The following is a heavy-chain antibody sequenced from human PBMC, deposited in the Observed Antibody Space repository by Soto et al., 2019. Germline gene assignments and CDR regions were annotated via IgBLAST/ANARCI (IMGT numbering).Heavy chain of an antibody. J-gene: IGHJ6*02. CDR2: FHYSGRP. V-gene: IGHV4-39*01. Sequence: QLQLLESGPGLVKPSETLSLTCSVSGGSISSGPYSWGWIRQPPGKGLEWIGTFHYSGRPYYSPSLESRVTISVDTSKNQFSLKVSSVTAADTAVFYCARLAGYCSGTSCYGYYGMDVWGQGTTVTVSS. D-gene: IGHD2-2*01. CDR1: GGSISSGPYS. CDR3: ARLAGYCSGTSCYGYYGMDV.